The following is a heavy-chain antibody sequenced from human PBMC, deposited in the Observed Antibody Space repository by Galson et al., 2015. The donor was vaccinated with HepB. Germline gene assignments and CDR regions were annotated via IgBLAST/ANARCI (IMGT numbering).Heavy chain of an antibody. CDR1: GFTFSSYA. J-gene: IGHJ5*02. CDR3: ARDPLGYCSSTSCYTNWFDP. CDR2: ISYDGSNK. Sequence: SLRLSCAASGFTFSSYAMHWVRQAPGKGLEWVAVISYDGSNKYYADSVKGRFTISRDNSKNTLYLQMNSLRAEDTAVYYCARDPLGYCSSTSCYTNWFDPWGQGTLVTVSS. D-gene: IGHD2-2*02. V-gene: IGHV3-30*04.